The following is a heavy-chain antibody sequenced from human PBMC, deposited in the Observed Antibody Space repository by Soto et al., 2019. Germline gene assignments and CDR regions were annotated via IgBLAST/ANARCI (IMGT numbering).Heavy chain of an antibody. CDR1: GYTFSSYA. CDR3: ARGTGDGTFDF. D-gene: IGHD7-27*01. CDR2: INAGYGNT. V-gene: IGHV1-3*01. Sequence: ASVKVSCKASGYTFSSYAMHWVRQAPGQRLEWMGWINAGYGNTKSSQKFQDRVTISRDTSASTAYMELTSLRSEDTAVYYCARGTGDGTFDFWGQGTLVTVSS. J-gene: IGHJ4*02.